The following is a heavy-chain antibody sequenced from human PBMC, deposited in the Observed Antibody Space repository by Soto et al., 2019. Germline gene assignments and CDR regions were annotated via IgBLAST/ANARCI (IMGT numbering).Heavy chain of an antibody. CDR1: GGSISSGGYY. V-gene: IGHV4-31*03. CDR2: IYYSGST. J-gene: IGHJ4*02. D-gene: IGHD5-18*01. CDR3: ARKKGYSYGYFDY. Sequence: PSETLSLTCTVSGGSISSGGYYWSWIRQHPGKGLEWIGYIYYSGSTYYNPSLKSRVTISVDTSKNQFSLKLSSVTAADTAVYYRARKKGYSYGYFDYWGQGTLVTVSS.